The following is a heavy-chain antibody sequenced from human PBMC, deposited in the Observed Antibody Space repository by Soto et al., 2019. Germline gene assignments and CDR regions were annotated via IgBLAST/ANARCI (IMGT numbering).Heavy chain of an antibody. J-gene: IGHJ5*02. D-gene: IGHD3-10*01. Sequence: QITLKESGPTLVKPTQTLTLTCTFAGVSLSTSGVGVGCIRQPPGKALEWLALIYWDDDKRYSPSLKSRLTITKDTSKNQVVLTMTNMDPVDTATYDCAHGYHGSGRGWFDPWGQGTLVTVSS. CDR3: AHGYHGSGRGWFDP. V-gene: IGHV2-5*02. CDR1: GVSLSTSGVG. CDR2: IYWDDDK.